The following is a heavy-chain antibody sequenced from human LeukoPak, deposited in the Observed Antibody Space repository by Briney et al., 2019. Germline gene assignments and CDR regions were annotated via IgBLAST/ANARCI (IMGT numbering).Heavy chain of an antibody. CDR3: AKEHYYETSPLPGEY. V-gene: IGHV3-30*18. CDR2: ISHDGSNK. J-gene: IGHJ4*02. Sequence: GGSLRLSCAASGFTFSSYGMHWVRQAPGKGLEWVAVISHDGSNKYYADSVKGRFTISRDNSKNTLYLQMSSLRADDTAVYYCAKEHYYETSPLPGEYWGQGTLVTVSP. D-gene: IGHD3-22*01. CDR1: GFTFSSYG.